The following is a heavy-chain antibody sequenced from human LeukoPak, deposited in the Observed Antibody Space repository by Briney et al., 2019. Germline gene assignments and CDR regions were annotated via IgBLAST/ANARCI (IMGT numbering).Heavy chain of an antibody. D-gene: IGHD6-13*01. J-gene: IGHJ6*02. Sequence: PSETLSLTCTVSGGSISSSSYYWGWIRQPPGKGLEWIGSIYYSGSTNYNPSLKSRVTISVDTSKNQFSLKLSSVTAADTAVYYCARGGGSSWYRTPYYYGMDVWGQGTTVTVSS. CDR3: ARGGGSSWYRTPYYYGMDV. CDR1: GGSISSSSYY. CDR2: IYYSGST. V-gene: IGHV4-39*07.